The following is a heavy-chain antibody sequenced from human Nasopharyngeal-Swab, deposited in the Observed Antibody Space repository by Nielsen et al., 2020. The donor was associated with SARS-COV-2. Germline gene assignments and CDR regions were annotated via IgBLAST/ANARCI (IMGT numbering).Heavy chain of an antibody. J-gene: IGHJ4*02. Sequence: WVRQAPGQRLEWMGWINAGNGNTKYSQKFQGRVTITRDTSASTAYMELSSLRSEDTAVYYCALDRDVDTAMVMERFDYWGQGTLVTVSS. V-gene: IGHV1-3*01. D-gene: IGHD5-18*01. CDR3: ALDRDVDTAMVMERFDY. CDR2: INAGNGNT.